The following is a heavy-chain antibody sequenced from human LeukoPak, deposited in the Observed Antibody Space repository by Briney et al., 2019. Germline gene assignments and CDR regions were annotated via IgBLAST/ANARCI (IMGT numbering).Heavy chain of an antibody. CDR3: ARDLGQYYDTSDNWFDP. V-gene: IGHV3-74*01. J-gene: IGHJ5*02. D-gene: IGHD3-22*01. Sequence: GGSLRLSCAASGFSFSSYAMHWVRQAPGKGLVWVSRINSDGINTSYADSVKGRFTISRDNAKNTLNLQMNSLRAEDTAVYYCARDLGQYYDTSDNWFDPWGQGTLVTVSS. CDR2: INSDGINT. CDR1: GFSFSSYA.